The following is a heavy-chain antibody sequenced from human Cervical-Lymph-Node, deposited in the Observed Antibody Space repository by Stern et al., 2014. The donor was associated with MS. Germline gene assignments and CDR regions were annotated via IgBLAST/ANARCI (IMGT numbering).Heavy chain of an antibody. J-gene: IGHJ4*02. CDR1: GNSFTSYW. Sequence: VQLLQSGAEVKKPGESLKISWKGYGNSFTSYWIGWVRKMPVKGLEWMGIIYPGYSDTRYSPSVQGQVTISADKSISTAYLQWSSLKSSDTAMYYCARRTPSSDYWGQGTLVTVSS. D-gene: IGHD2-15*01. V-gene: IGHV5-51*01. CDR2: IYPGYSDT. CDR3: ARRTPSSDY.